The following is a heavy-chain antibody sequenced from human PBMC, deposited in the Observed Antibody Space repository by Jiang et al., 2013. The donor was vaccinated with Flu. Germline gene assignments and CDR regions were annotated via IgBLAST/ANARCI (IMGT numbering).Heavy chain of an antibody. D-gene: IGHD6-13*01. V-gene: IGHV4-59*01. CDR2: IYYSGST. CDR1: GGSISSYY. CDR3: ARDGIAAAGPYHFDY. Sequence: GPGLVKPSETLSLTCTVSGGSISSYYWSWIRQPPGKGLEWIGYIYYSGSTNYNPSPKSRVTISVDTSKNQFSLKLSSVTAADTAVYYCARDGIAAAGPYHFDYWGQGTLVTVSS. J-gene: IGHJ4*02.